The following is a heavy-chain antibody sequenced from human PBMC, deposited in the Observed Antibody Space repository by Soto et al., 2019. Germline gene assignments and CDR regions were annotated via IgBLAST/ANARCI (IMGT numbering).Heavy chain of an antibody. CDR3: GRDGVSVSTGVERSFVY. Sequence: ASVKVSCKASGYTFTSYDINWVRQATGQGLEWMGWMNANSGNTGDAQKFQGRVTMTRNTSISTAYMELRSLRSEDTAVYYCGRDGVSVSTGVERSFVYSCQAPLFTVSS. J-gene: IGHJ4*02. D-gene: IGHD1-1*01. V-gene: IGHV1-8*01. CDR1: GYTFTSYD. CDR2: MNANSGNT.